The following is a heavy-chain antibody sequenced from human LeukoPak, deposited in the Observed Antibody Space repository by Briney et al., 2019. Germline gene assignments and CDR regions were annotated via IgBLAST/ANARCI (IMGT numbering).Heavy chain of an antibody. V-gene: IGHV5-51*01. CDR1: GYSFTSYW. CDR3: ARRSTIFYGMDV. Sequence: PGESLQISCKGSGYSFTSYWIAWVRQMPGKGLEWMGIIYPGDSETRYSPSFQGQVTISADKSISSVYLQWSSLKASDTATYYCARRSTIFYGMDVWGQGTTVTVSS. CDR2: IYPGDSET. D-gene: IGHD3-3*01. J-gene: IGHJ6*02.